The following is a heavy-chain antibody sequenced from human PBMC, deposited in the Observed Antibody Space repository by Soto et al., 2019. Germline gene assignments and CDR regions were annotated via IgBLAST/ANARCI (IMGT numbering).Heavy chain of an antibody. CDR1: GFTFSDYY. Sequence: PGGSLRLSCAASGFTFSDYYMSWIRQAPGKGLEWVSYISSSGSTIYYADSVKGRFTISRDNAKNSLYLQMNSLRAEDTAVYYCARDKQWGLGKRGAYYYYGMDVWGQGTTVTVSS. V-gene: IGHV3-11*01. CDR3: ARDKQWGLGKRGAYYYYGMDV. D-gene: IGHD6-19*01. J-gene: IGHJ6*02. CDR2: ISSSGSTI.